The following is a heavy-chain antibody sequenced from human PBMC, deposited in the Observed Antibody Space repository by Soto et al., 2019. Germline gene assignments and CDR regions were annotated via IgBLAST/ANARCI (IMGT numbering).Heavy chain of an antibody. Sequence: GASVKVSCKASGYTFTSYGISWVRQAPGQGLVWMGWISAYNGNTNYAQKLQGRVTMTTDTSTSTAYMELRSLRSDDTAVYYCAREGAARPDYHYYYGMDVWGQGTTVTVSS. CDR2: ISAYNGNT. V-gene: IGHV1-18*01. D-gene: IGHD6-6*01. CDR1: GYTFTSYG. J-gene: IGHJ6*02. CDR3: AREGAARPDYHYYYGMDV.